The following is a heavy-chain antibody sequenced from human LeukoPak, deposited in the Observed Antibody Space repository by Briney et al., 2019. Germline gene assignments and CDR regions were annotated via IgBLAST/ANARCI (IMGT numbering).Heavy chain of an antibody. CDR1: GFTFSSYW. V-gene: IGHV3-7*03. D-gene: IGHD2-8*01. CDR2: INHNGNVN. Sequence: GGSLRLSCAASGFTFSSYWMNWARQAPGKGLEWVASINHNGNVNYYVDSVKGRFTISRDNAKNSLYLQMSNLRAEDTAIYYCAKDVRRCNGACTWGQGTLVTVSS. J-gene: IGHJ5*02. CDR3: AKDVRRCNGACT.